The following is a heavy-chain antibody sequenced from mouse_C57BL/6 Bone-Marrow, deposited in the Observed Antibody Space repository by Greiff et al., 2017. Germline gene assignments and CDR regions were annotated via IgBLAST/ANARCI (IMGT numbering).Heavy chain of an antibody. D-gene: IGHD2-3*01. CDR1: GFNIKDDY. J-gene: IGHJ2*01. Sequence: VQLKESGAELVRPGASVKLSCTASGFNIKDDYMHWVKQRPEQGLEWIGWIDPENGDTESASKFQGKATITAATSSNTAYLQLSSLTSEDTAVYYCTTGDGYSYFDYWGQGTTLTVSS. V-gene: IGHV14-4*01. CDR2: IDPENGDT. CDR3: TTGDGYSYFDY.